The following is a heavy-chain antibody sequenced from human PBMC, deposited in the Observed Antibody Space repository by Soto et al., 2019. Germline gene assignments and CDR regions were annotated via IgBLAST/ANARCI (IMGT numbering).Heavy chain of an antibody. CDR1: GGSISSSSYY. CDR2: IYYSGST. Sequence: SETLSLTCTVSGGSISSSSYYWGWIRQPPGKGLEWIGSIYYSGSTYYNPSLKSRVTISVNTSKNQFSLRLSSVTAADTAVYYCARHFRPSKGWITSVTFGGVIAYYFDYWGQGTLVTVSS. D-gene: IGHD3-16*02. J-gene: IGHJ4*02. V-gene: IGHV4-39*01. CDR3: ARHFRPSKGWITSVTFGGVIAYYFDY.